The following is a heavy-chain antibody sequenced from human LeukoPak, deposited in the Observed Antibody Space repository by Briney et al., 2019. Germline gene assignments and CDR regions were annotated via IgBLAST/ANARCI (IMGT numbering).Heavy chain of an antibody. CDR1: RGSLSSVSFY. Sequence: PSQTLSLTCPVSRGSLSSVSFYWSWIRQPAGKGLECIGRIYTSGSTNQNPPLKSRVTISVDTSKNQFSLKMSSVTAADTAVYYCARMTSSGWYAAGYYFDCWGQGTLVTVSS. CDR2: IYTSGST. CDR3: ARMTSSGWYAAGYYFDC. J-gene: IGHJ4*02. D-gene: IGHD6-19*01. V-gene: IGHV4-61*02.